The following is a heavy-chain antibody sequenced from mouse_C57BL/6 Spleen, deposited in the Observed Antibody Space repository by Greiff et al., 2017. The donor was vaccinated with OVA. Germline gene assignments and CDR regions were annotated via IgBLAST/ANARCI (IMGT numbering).Heavy chain of an antibody. CDR1: GYSITSGYD. J-gene: IGHJ4*01. Sequence: DVKLVESGPGMVKPSQSLSLTCTVTGYSITSGYDWHWIRHFPGNKLEWMGYISYSGSTNYNPSLKSRISITHDTSKNHFFLKLNSVTTEDTATYYCARVGLRRGYAMDYWGQGTSVTVSS. V-gene: IGHV3-1*01. D-gene: IGHD2-4*01. CDR2: ISYSGST. CDR3: ARVGLRRGYAMDY.